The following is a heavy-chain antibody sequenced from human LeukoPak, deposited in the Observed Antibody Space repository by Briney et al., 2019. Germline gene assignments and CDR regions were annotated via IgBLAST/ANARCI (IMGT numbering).Heavy chain of an antibody. CDR2: ISAYNGNT. Sequence: ASVKVSCKASGYTFTSYGISWVRQAPGQGLEGRGWISAYNGNTNYAQKLQGRGTMTPDTSTTTAYMQLRSLRSDDTAVYYCARDRGAGYNLVWFYYFDYWGQGTLVTVSS. J-gene: IGHJ4*02. D-gene: IGHD5-24*01. CDR1: GYTFTSYG. CDR3: ARDRGAGYNLVWFYYFDY. V-gene: IGHV1-18*01.